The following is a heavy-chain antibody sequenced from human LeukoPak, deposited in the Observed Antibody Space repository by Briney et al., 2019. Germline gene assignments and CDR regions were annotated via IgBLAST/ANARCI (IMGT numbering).Heavy chain of an antibody. Sequence: PGGSLRLSCAASGFTFSDYYMGWIRQAPGKGLEWVSYISRTSHFKKYADSVKGRFTISRDNAKNSLYLQMNSLRAEDTAVYYCARDSRRSFDPWGQGTLVTVSS. D-gene: IGHD3-3*01. V-gene: IGHV3-11*06. J-gene: IGHJ5*02. CDR1: GFTFSDYY. CDR3: ARDSRRSFDP. CDR2: ISRTSHFK.